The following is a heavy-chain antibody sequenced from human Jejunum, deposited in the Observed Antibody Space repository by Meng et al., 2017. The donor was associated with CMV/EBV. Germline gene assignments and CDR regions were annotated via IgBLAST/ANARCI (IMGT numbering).Heavy chain of an antibody. J-gene: IGHJ4*02. CDR2: ISSSGHPI. V-gene: IGHV3-48*03. Sequence: ASGFIISSYEINLVRQAPGKGLEWISYISSSGHPIYYADSVKGRFTISSDTAKNSLYLQMNGLRAEDTAVYYCARPYNSGFHFDFWGRGTLVTVSS. D-gene: IGHD1-1*01. CDR3: ARPYNSGFHFDF. CDR1: GFIISSYE.